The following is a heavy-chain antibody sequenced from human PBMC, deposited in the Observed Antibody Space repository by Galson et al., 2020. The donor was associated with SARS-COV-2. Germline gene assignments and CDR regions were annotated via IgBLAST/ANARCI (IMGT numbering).Heavy chain of an antibody. Sequence: GESLKISCAASGFTFSSYGMHWVRQAPGKGLEWVAVIWYDGSNKYYADSVKGRFTISRDNSKNTLYLQMNSLRAEDTAVYYCAREGEDTWYDYVMDVWGQGTTVTVSS. V-gene: IGHV3-33*01. J-gene: IGHJ6*02. CDR1: GFTFSSYG. CDR3: AREGEDTWYDYVMDV. D-gene: IGHD3-16*01. CDR2: IWYDGSNK.